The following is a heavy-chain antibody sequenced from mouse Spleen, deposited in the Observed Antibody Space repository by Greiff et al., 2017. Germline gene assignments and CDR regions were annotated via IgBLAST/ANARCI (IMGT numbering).Heavy chain of an antibody. J-gene: IGHJ3*01. CDR1: GFTFSDYG. Sequence: VQLKESGGGLVKPGGSLKLSCAASGFTFSDYGMHWVRQAPEKGLEWVAYISSGSSTIYYADTVKGRFTISRDNAKNTLFLQMTSLRSEDTAMYYCARGYYGSSYGFAYWGQGTLVTVSA. CDR3: ARGYYGSSYGFAY. V-gene: IGHV5-17*01. D-gene: IGHD1-1*01. CDR2: ISSGSSTI.